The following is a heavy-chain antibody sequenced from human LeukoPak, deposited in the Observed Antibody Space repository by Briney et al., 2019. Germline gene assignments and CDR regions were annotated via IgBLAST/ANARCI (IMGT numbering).Heavy chain of an antibody. CDR1: GFTFSSYW. CDR3: VSFYETY. Sequence: GGSLRLSCAASGFTFSSYWMSWVRQAPGKGLEWVANIKQDGSEKYYVDSVKGRFTISKDNAKNTVYLQMNSLRAEDTAVYYCVSFYETYWGRGTLVTVSS. D-gene: IGHD2/OR15-2a*01. V-gene: IGHV3-7*01. CDR2: IKQDGSEK. J-gene: IGHJ4*02.